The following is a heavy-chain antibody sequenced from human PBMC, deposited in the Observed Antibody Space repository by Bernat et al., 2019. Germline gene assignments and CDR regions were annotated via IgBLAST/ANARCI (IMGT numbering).Heavy chain of an antibody. V-gene: IGHV3-72*01. CDR1: GFTFSDHY. J-gene: IGHJ4*02. D-gene: IGHD6-6*01. CDR3: ASTSHLVQVDY. Sequence: EEQLVESGGDLVQPGGSLRLSCAASGFTFSDHYMDWVRQAPGKGLEWVGRTRNKANSYTTEYAASVKGRFTISRDDSKNSLYLQMNNLRAEDTAIYYCASTSHLVQVDYWGQGTLVTVSS. CDR2: TRNKANSYTT.